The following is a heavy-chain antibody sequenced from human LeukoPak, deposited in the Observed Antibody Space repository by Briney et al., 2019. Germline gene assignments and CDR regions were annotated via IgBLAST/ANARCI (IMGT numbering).Heavy chain of an antibody. CDR3: TATLGY. Sequence: GGSLRLSCAASGFTFSSYSMNWVRQAPGKGLEWVGLIKRKIDGGTTDYAAPVKGRFSISRDDSKDTLYLQIDSLKTEDTGVYYCTATLGYWGQGTLVTVSS. CDR1: GFTFSSYS. CDR2: IKRKIDGGTT. J-gene: IGHJ4*02. V-gene: IGHV3-15*01.